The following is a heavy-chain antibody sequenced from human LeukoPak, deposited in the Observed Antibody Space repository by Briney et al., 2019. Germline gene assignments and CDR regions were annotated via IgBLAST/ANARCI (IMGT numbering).Heavy chain of an antibody. Sequence: ASVKVSCKASGYTFTGYYMHWVRQAPGQGLQWMGRIIPILNTPNYAQNFQGRVAITADKSTSTAYMELSSLRSEDTAIYYCARAYYGGLAVSGPFDFWGQGTLVTVSS. CDR1: GYTFTGYY. D-gene: IGHD6-19*01. J-gene: IGHJ4*02. CDR3: ARAYYGGLAVSGPFDF. V-gene: IGHV1-69*08. CDR2: IIPILNTP.